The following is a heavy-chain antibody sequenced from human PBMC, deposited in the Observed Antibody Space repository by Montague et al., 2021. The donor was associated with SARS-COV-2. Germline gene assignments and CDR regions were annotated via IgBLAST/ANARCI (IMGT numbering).Heavy chain of an antibody. CDR3: ARSRIIRYFDWLSQMAYFDY. CDR2: IYYSGST. V-gene: IGHV4-30-4*01. Sequence: SETLSLTCTVSGGSISSGDYYWSWIRQPPGKGLEWIGYIYYSGSTYYNPSLKSRVTISVDTSKNQFSLKLSSVTAADTAVYYCARSRIIRYFDWLSQMAYFDYWGQGTLVTVSS. D-gene: IGHD3-9*01. CDR1: GGSISSGDYY. J-gene: IGHJ4*02.